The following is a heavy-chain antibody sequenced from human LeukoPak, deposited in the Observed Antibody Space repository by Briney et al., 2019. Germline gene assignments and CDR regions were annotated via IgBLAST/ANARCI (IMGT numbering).Heavy chain of an antibody. J-gene: IGHJ4*02. CDR2: ISYDGSNK. CDR1: GFTFSSYA. Sequence: PGRSLRLSCAASGFTFSSYAMHWVRQAPGNGLEWVAVISYDGSNKYYADSVKGRFTISRDNSKNTLYLQMNSLRAEDTAVYYCARDHLRYFDWLLPGYWGQGTLVTVSS. D-gene: IGHD3-9*01. V-gene: IGHV3-30*04. CDR3: ARDHLRYFDWLLPGY.